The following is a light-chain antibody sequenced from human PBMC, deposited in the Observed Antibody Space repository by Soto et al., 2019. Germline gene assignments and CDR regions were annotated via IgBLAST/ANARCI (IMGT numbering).Light chain of an antibody. CDR3: CSYAGGYTYL. V-gene: IGLV2-11*01. CDR1: VNDVGAYNY. J-gene: IGLJ1*01. Sequence: LNPPRSVSGSRGQSFPLSCTGTVNDVGAYNYVSWYQQHPGRPPKLMIYDVVRWPSGVPDRFSGSKSGNTASLTISGLQAEDEADYFCCSYAGGYTYLFGTGTKV. CDR2: DVV.